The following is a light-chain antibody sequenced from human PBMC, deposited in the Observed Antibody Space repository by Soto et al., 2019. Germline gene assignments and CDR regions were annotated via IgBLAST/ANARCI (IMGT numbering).Light chain of an antibody. CDR3: SSYTSSSNYV. V-gene: IGLV2-14*01. CDR2: EVS. CDR1: SSHVGNYNY. Sequence: QAVLTQPASVSGSPRPSIAIYFTPTSSHVGNYNYVSWYQQHPAKARILMIFEVSNRPSGISSRFSGSKSGNTASLTISGLQAEDEADYYCSSYTSSSNYVFGTGTKVTVL. J-gene: IGLJ1*01.